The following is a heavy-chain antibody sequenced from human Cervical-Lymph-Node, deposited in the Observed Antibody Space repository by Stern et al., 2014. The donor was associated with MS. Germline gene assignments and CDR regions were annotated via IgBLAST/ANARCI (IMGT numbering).Heavy chain of an antibody. Sequence: EMQLVESGGGLVRPGGSLRLSCAASGFSFSSYWMTWVRQAPGKGLEWVANIKQDGSEEYYGDSLKGRFIISRDNGKNSLYLQMISLRAEDTAVYYCARSGMMATPYPEYYFGMDVWGQGTTVTISS. V-gene: IGHV3-7*01. CDR3: ARSGMMATPYPEYYFGMDV. CDR2: IKQDGSEE. J-gene: IGHJ6*02. CDR1: GFSFSSYW. D-gene: IGHD5-24*01.